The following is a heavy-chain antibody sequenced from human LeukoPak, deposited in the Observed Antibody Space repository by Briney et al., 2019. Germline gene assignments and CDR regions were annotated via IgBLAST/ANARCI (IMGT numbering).Heavy chain of an antibody. CDR3: ARDLAATITYYYYGMDV. CDR1: GFTFSSYS. J-gene: IGHJ6*02. D-gene: IGHD5-24*01. V-gene: IGHV3-21*01. CDR2: ISSSNSYI. Sequence: GGSLRLSCAASGFTFSSYSMNWVRQAPGKGLEWVSSISSSNSYIYYADSVKGRFTISRDNAKNSLYLQMNSLRAEDTAVYYCARDLAATITYYYYGMDVWGQGTTVTVSS.